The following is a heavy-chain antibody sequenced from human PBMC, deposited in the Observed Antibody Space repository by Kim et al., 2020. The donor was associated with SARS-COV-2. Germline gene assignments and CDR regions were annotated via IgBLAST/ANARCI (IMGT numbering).Heavy chain of an antibody. J-gene: IGHJ4*02. D-gene: IGHD3-9*01. V-gene: IGHV3-23*01. Sequence: DSGKGRFTISRDNSKNTLYLQMNSLRAEDTAVYYCAKDGPDMLTGYYRDYWGQGTLVTVSS. CDR3: AKDGPDMLTGYYRDY.